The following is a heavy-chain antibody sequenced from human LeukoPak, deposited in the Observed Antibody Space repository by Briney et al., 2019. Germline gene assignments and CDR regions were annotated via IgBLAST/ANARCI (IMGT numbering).Heavy chain of an antibody. CDR3: AGGVTWGDY. CDR2: ISSSSSNI. CDR1: GFSFRNYG. J-gene: IGHJ4*02. V-gene: IGHV3-21*01. Sequence: PGGSLRLSCAASGFSFRNYGMSWVRQAPGKGLEWVSYISSSSSNIYYADSVKGRFTLSRDNDKNSLYLQMNSLRADDTAVYYCAGGVTWGDYWGQGTLVTVSS. D-gene: IGHD3-16*01.